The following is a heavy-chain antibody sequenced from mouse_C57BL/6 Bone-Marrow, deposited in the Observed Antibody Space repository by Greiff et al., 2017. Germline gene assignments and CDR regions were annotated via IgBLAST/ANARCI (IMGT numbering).Heavy chain of an antibody. J-gene: IGHJ4*01. D-gene: IGHD1-1*01. Sequence: VQLQQPGAELVMPGASVKLSCKASGYTFTSYWMHWVKQRPGQGLEWIGEIDPSDSYTNYNQKFKGKSTLTVDKSSSTAYMQHSRLTAEDSAVYYCARDGSVFYCAMDYWGQGTSVTVSS. CDR3: ARDGSVFYCAMDY. CDR2: IDPSDSYT. V-gene: IGHV1-69*01. CDR1: GYTFTSYW.